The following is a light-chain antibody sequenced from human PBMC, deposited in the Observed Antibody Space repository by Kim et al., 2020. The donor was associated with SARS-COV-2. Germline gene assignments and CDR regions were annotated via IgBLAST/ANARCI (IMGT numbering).Light chain of an antibody. J-gene: IGLJ1*01. CDR2: DRN. Sequence: ALGQTVRITCQGDSLRGYYASWYQQKPGQAPVLVVYDRNNRPSGIPDRFSGSTSGNIASLTITGAQAEDEAEYFCNSRDSSGSPYVFGSGTQVTVL. CDR1: SLRGYY. V-gene: IGLV3-19*01. CDR3: NSRDSSGSPYV.